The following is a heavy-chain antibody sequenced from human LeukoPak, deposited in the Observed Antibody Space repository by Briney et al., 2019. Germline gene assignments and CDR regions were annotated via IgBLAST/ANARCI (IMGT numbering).Heavy chain of an antibody. V-gene: IGHV3-21*01. CDR3: ARGCGGDCYSGHDY. J-gene: IGHJ4*02. Sequence: PGGSLRLSCAASGFTFSSYSMNWVRQAPGKGLEWVSSISSSSSYIYYADSVRGRFTISRDNAKNSLYLQMNSLRAEDTAVYYCARGCGGDCYSGHDYWGQGTLVTVSS. CDR2: ISSSSSYI. D-gene: IGHD2-21*02. CDR1: GFTFSSYS.